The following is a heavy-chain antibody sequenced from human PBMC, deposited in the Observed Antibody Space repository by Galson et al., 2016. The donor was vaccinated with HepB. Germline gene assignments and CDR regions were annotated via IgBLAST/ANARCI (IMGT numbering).Heavy chain of an antibody. J-gene: IGHJ5*01. CDR1: GGSINSDY. Sequence: TLSLTCTVTGGSINSDYWSWIRRPPGRGLAWIGHVFYSGSTDYNPSLESRVTISVDTSKSQFSLKLNYVTTADTAVYYCARVHYDYGSPSCIDSWGRGILVTVS. CDR3: ARVHYDYGSPSCIDS. D-gene: IGHD3-10*01. CDR2: VFYSGST. V-gene: IGHV4-59*01.